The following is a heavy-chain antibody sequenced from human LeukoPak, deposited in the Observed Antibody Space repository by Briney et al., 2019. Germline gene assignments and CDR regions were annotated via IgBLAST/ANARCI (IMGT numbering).Heavy chain of an antibody. V-gene: IGHV3-53*01. CDR1: GFTVSSNY. CDR2: IYVDGTT. J-gene: IGHJ4*02. CDR3: ARGDGYNFFDY. D-gene: IGHD5-24*01. Sequence: PGGSLRLSCAASGFTVSSNYMSWVRQAPGKGLEWVSVIYVDGTTYHADSVKGRFTISRDNSKNTLSLQMNSLRAEDTAVYYCARGDGYNFFDYWGQGTLVTVSS.